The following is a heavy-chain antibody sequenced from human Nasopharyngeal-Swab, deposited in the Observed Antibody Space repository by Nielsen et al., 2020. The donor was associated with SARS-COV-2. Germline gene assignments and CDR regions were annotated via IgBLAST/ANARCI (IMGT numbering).Heavy chain of an antibody. CDR2: IIPIFGTA. Sequence: WARQAPGQGLEGMGGIIPIFGTANYAQKFQGRVTITADKSTSTAYMELSSLRSEDTAVYYCARDSTYYYDSSGSDGAFDIWGQGTMVTVSS. V-gene: IGHV1-69*06. J-gene: IGHJ3*02. D-gene: IGHD3-22*01. CDR3: ARDSTYYYDSSGSDGAFDI.